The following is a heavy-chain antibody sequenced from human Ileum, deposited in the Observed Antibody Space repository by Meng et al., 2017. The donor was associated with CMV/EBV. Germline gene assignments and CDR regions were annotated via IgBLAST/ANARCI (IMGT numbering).Heavy chain of an antibody. V-gene: IGHV3-21*01. Sequence: GGSLRLSCAASGFTFSSYSMNWVRQAPGKGLEWVSSISTSSSSIYYADSVKGRFTISRDNAKNSLYLQMNSLRAEDTAVYYGARDIGVVPAAIPVDGINYYYYGMDVWGQGTMVTVSS. CDR2: ISTSSSSI. D-gene: IGHD2-2*02. CDR3: ARDIGVVPAAIPVDGINYYYYGMDV. CDR1: GFTFSSYS. J-gene: IGHJ6*02.